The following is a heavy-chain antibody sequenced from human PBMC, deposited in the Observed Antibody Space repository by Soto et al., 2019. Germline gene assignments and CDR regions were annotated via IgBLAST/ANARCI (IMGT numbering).Heavy chain of an antibody. CDR3: ARGRKYYDFWSGYSHPRYYFNY. V-gene: IGHV4-34*01. J-gene: IGHJ4*02. CDR1: GGSFSGYC. D-gene: IGHD3-3*01. CDR2: INHSGGT. Sequence: SETLSLTCAVYGGSFSGYCWSWIRQPPGKGLEWIGEINHSGGTNYNPSLKSRVTISVDTSKSQFSLKLSSVTAADTAVYYCARGRKYYDFWSGYSHPRYYFNYWGQGTLVTVSS.